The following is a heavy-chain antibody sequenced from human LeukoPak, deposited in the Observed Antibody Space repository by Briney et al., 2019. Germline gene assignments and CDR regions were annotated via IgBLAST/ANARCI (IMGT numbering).Heavy chain of an antibody. CDR2: ISSSSSTI. V-gene: IGHV3-48*02. Sequence: GGSLRLSCAASGFTFSSYSMNWVRQAPGKGLEWVSYISSSSSTINYADSVKGRFTISRDNAKNSLYLQMNSLRDEDTAVYYCARRYRSSSWDFDYWGQGTLVTVSS. D-gene: IGHD6-6*01. J-gene: IGHJ4*02. CDR3: ARRYRSSSWDFDY. CDR1: GFTFSSYS.